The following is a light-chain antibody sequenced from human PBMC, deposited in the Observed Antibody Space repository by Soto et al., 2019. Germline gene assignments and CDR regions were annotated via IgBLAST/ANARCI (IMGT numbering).Light chain of an antibody. J-gene: IGKJ3*01. V-gene: IGKV3-20*01. CDR1: QSISSSY. Sequence: EIVLTQSPGTLSLSPGERATLSCRASQSISSSYLAWYQQKPGQAPRLLIYGASSRATDIPDRFSGSGSGTDFTLTISRLEPEDFAVYSCQHYGSSPIFTFGPGTKVDIK. CDR2: GAS. CDR3: QHYGSSPIFT.